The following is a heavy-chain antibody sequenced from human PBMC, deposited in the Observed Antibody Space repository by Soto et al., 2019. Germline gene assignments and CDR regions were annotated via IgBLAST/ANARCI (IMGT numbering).Heavy chain of an antibody. CDR3: ARETGYSSSWYYYYYGMDV. Sequence: GGSLRLSCAASGFTFISYGMHWVRQAPGKGLEWVAVIWYDGSNKYYADSVKGRFTISRDNSKNTLYLQMNSLRAEDSAVYYCARETGYSSSWYYYYYGMDVWGQGTTVTVSS. V-gene: IGHV3-33*01. J-gene: IGHJ6*02. CDR1: GFTFISYG. D-gene: IGHD6-13*01. CDR2: IWYDGSNK.